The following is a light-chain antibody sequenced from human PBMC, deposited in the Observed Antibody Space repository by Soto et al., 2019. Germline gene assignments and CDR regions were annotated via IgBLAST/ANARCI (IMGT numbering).Light chain of an antibody. CDR2: SAS. V-gene: IGKV1-27*01. CDR1: QDISVY. J-gene: IGKJ5*01. Sequence: DIQMTQSPSSLSASVGDRVTITCRASQDISVYLAWYQQKPGKVPKLLIYSASTLQSGVPSRFSGSGSGTEFTLTISSLQTEDVATYYGPNFNTAPLTFGQGTRLVIK. CDR3: PNFNTAPLT.